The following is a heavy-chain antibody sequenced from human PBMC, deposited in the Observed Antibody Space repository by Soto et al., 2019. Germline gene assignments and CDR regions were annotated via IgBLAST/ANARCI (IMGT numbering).Heavy chain of an antibody. V-gene: IGHV1-2*02. CDR3: ARQRKWAADGPVDDFDI. D-gene: IGHD6-13*01. Sequence: ASVKVSCKASGYTFTVYYMHWVRQAPGQGLEWMGWISPNSGGTFAAQKFQGRVTMTRDTSVNMAYMELTSLKSDDTAVYYCARQRKWAADGPVDDFDIWGQ. CDR1: GYTFTVYY. CDR2: ISPNSGGT. J-gene: IGHJ3*02.